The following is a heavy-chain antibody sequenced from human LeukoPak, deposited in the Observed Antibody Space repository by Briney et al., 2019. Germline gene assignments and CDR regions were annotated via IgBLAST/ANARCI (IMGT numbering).Heavy chain of an antibody. D-gene: IGHD3-22*01. CDR1: GGSLSSGSYY. J-gene: IGHJ4*02. Sequence: PSQTLSLTCTVSGGSLSSGSYYWRWIRQPAGKGLEWIGRIYTSGSTNYNPSLKSRVTISVDTSQNQFSLKLSSVTAADTAVYYCARDGYYYDSSGYYYIGYFDYWGQGTLVTVSS. CDR3: ARDGYYYDSSGYYYIGYFDY. V-gene: IGHV4-61*02. CDR2: IYTSGST.